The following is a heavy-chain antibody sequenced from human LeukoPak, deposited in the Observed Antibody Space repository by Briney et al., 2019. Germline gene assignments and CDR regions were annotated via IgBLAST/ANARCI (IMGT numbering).Heavy chain of an antibody. V-gene: IGHV4-39*01. CDR1: GGSISSSSYY. Sequence: SETLSFTCTLAGGSISSSSYYWGWIRQPPGKGLEWIGSIYYSGSTYYNPSLKSRVTISVDTSKNQFSLKLSSVTAADTAVYYCARRTVTVTNFDYWGQGTLVTVSS. D-gene: IGHD4-17*01. J-gene: IGHJ4*02. CDR2: IYYSGST. CDR3: ARRTVTVTNFDY.